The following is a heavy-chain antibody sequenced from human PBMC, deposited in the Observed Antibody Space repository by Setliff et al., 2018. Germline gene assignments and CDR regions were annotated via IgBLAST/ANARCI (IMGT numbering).Heavy chain of an antibody. CDR3: ARDEDYFDTSGYPDN. J-gene: IGHJ4*02. Sequence: GGSLRLSCAASGFTFSRYSMTWVRQAPGKGLEWVSSISKSSSYIYYADSVKGRFAVSRDNADNSLYLQMNSLRAEDTAVYYCARDEDYFDTSGYPDNWGQGTLVTVSS. CDR1: GFTFSRYS. CDR2: ISKSSSYI. V-gene: IGHV3-21*01. D-gene: IGHD3-22*01.